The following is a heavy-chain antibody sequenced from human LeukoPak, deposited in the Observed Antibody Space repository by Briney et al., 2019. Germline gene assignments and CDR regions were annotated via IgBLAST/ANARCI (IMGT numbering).Heavy chain of an antibody. CDR2: INPSGGRT. CDR1: GYTFTSYY. D-gene: IGHD3-10*01. Sequence: GASVKVSCKASGYTFTSYYIYWMRQAHGHGLDWMGIINPSGGRTNYAHKFQGRVTMTRNTSISTAYMELSSLRSEDTAVYYCAREAVWFGEEGAFDIWGQGTMVTVSS. CDR3: AREAVWFGEEGAFDI. V-gene: IGHV1-46*01. J-gene: IGHJ3*02.